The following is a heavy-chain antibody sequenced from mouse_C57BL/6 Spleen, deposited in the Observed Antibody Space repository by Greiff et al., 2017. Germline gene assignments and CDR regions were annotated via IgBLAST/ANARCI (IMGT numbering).Heavy chain of an antibody. Sequence: QVQLQQPGAELVKPGASVKLSCKASGYTFTSYWMHWVKQRPGQGLEWIGMIHPNSGSTNYNEKFKSKATLTVDKSSSTAYMQLSSLTSEDSAGYYCASGDDGYLFDYWGQGTTLTVSS. D-gene: IGHD2-3*01. V-gene: IGHV1-64*01. CDR3: ASGDDGYLFDY. CDR1: GYTFTSYW. CDR2: IHPNSGST. J-gene: IGHJ2*01.